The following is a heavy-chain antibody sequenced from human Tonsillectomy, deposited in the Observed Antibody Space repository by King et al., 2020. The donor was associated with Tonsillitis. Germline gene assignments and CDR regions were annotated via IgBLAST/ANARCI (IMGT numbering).Heavy chain of an antibody. D-gene: IGHD2-15*01. Sequence: VQLVESGGGVVRPGGSLRLSCAASGFTFGDYGMSWVRQAPGKGLEWGSGINWNGGSTGYADSVKGRFTISRDNAKNSLYLQMNSLRAEDTALYYCARGEDCSGGKCYYYYGMDVWGQGTTVTVSS. J-gene: IGHJ6*02. CDR3: ARGEDCSGGKCYYYYGMDV. CDR2: INWNGGST. CDR1: GFTFGDYG. V-gene: IGHV3-20*04.